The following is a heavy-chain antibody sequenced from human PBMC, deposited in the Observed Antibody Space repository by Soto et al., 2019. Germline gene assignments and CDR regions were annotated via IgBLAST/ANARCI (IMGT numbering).Heavy chain of an antibody. CDR2: IWYDGSNK. J-gene: IGHJ4*01. V-gene: IGHV3-33*01. CDR1: GFNFRNYG. Sequence: QVQLVESGGGVVQPGSSLRLSCAASGFNFRNYGMHWVRQAPGKGLEWVAIIWYDGSNKYYADSVKCRFTISRDNSKDTLYLQMNNLIVEDTAVYYCARLYTCIIDYWGHGTLVTVSS. D-gene: IGHD2-8*01. CDR3: ARLYTCIIDY.